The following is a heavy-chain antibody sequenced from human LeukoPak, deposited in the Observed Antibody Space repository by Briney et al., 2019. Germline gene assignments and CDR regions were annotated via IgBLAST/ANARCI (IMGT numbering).Heavy chain of an antibody. CDR2: FDPEDGET. Sequence: ASVKVSCKVSGYTLTELSMHWVRQAPGKGLEWMGGFDPEDGETIYAQKFQGRVTITADKSTSTAYMELSSLRSEDTAVYYCARDRRGYSYAHYGMDVWGQGTTVTVSS. J-gene: IGHJ6*02. CDR1: GYTLTELS. CDR3: ARDRRGYSYAHYGMDV. V-gene: IGHV1-24*01. D-gene: IGHD5-18*01.